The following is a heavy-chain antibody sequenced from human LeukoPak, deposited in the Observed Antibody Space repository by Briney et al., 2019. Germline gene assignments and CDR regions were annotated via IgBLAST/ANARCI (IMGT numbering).Heavy chain of an antibody. CDR3: ARDRSGSSPNDAFDI. CDR1: GGSISSGSYY. Sequence: SETLSLTCTVSGGSISSGSYYWSWIRQPAGKGLEWIGRIYTSGSTNYNPSLKSRVTISVDTSKNQFSLKLSSVTAADTAAYYCARDRSGSSPNDAFDIWGQGTMVTVSS. CDR2: IYTSGST. V-gene: IGHV4-61*02. J-gene: IGHJ3*02. D-gene: IGHD1-26*01.